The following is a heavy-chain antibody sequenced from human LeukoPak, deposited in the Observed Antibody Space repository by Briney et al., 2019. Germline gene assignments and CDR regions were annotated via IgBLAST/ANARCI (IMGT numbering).Heavy chain of an antibody. CDR1: GFTVSSNY. Sequence: PGGSLRLSCAASGFTVSSNYMSWVRQAPGKGLEWVSVIYSGGSTYYADSVKGRFTISRDNSKNTLYLQMNSLRAEDTAVYYCASGVDVRGVYYYMDVWGRGTTVTVSS. D-gene: IGHD3-10*01. CDR3: ASGVDVRGVYYYMDV. V-gene: IGHV3-53*01. J-gene: IGHJ6*03. CDR2: IYSGGST.